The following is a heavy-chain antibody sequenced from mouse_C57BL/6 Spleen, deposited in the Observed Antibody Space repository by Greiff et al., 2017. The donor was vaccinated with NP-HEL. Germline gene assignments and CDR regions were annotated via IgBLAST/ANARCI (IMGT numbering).Heavy chain of an antibody. D-gene: IGHD1-1*01. Sequence: VQLHQSGPELVKPGASVKISCKASGYAFSSSWMNWVKQRPGKGLEWIGRIYPGDGDTNYNGKFKGKATLTADKSSSTAYMQLSSLTSEDSAVYFCAITTVVAPFDYWGQGTTLTVSS. CDR2: IYPGDGDT. V-gene: IGHV1-82*01. J-gene: IGHJ2*01. CDR3: AITTVVAPFDY. CDR1: GYAFSSSW.